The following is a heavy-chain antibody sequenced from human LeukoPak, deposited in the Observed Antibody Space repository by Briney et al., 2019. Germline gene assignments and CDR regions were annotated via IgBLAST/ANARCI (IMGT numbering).Heavy chain of an antibody. V-gene: IGHV4-59*01. Sequence: SETLSLTCTVSGGSISSYYWSWIRQPPGKGLEWIGYIYYSGSTNYNPSLKSRVTISVDTSKNQFSLKLSSVTAADTAAYYCARRTITPWFDPWGQGTLVTVSS. CDR1: GGSISSYY. D-gene: IGHD5-12*01. CDR2: IYYSGST. CDR3: ARRTITPWFDP. J-gene: IGHJ5*02.